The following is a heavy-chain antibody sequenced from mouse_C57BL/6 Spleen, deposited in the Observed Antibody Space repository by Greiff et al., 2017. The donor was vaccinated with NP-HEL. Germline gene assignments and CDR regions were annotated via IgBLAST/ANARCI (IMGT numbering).Heavy chain of an antibody. Sequence: QVQLQQSGAELVRPGASVTLSCKASGYTFTDYEMHWVKQTPVHGLEWIGAIDPETGGTAYNQKFKGKAILTADKSSSTAYMELRSLTSEDSAVYYGTGWLLLYAMDYWGQGTSVTVSS. J-gene: IGHJ4*01. CDR1: GYTFTDYE. CDR2: IDPETGGT. D-gene: IGHD2-3*01. V-gene: IGHV1-15*01. CDR3: TGWLLLYAMDY.